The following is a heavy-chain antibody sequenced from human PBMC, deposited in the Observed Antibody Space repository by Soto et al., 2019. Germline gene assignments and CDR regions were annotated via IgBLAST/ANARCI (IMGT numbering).Heavy chain of an antibody. CDR2: INWNGGST. V-gene: IGHV3-20*04. CDR3: AKDLLGEYGSGSYYDYYYYYMDV. Sequence: GGSLRLSCAASGFTFDDYGMSWVRQAPGKGLVWVSGINWNGGSTGYADSVKGRFTISRDNAKNSLYLQMNSLRAEDTAVYYCAKDLLGEYGSGSYYDYYYYYMDVWGKGTTVTVSS. J-gene: IGHJ6*03. D-gene: IGHD3-10*01. CDR1: GFTFDDYG.